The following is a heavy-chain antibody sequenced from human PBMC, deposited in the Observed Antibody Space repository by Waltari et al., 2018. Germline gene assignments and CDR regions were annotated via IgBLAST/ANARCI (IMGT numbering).Heavy chain of an antibody. CDR2: MNPISGNK. D-gene: IGHD6-13*01. CDR1: GYTFAHYN. V-gene: IGHV1-8*02. Sequence: QVQLVQSGTELKKPGASVKVSGKASGYTFAHYNFNWLRQATGQGLEWMGWMNPISGNKFYAQRFQGRVTMTGDTSGSTAYIELSSLRSEDTAMYYCARVLDSRSGFDYWGQGTLVTVSS. CDR3: ARVLDSRSGFDY. J-gene: IGHJ4*02.